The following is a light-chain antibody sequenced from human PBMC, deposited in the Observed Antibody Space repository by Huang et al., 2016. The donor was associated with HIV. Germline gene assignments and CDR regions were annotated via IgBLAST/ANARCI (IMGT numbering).Light chain of an antibody. V-gene: IGKV1-39*01. J-gene: IGKJ2*01. Sequence: DIQMTPSPSSLSASVGDRVTITSRASENIRRYLNWYQQKPGKPPKLLIHSASTLQSGVPSRFSGSGSGTDFTLTITSLQPEDFATYYCQGSLSIPHTFGQGTNLEIK. CDR1: ENIRRY. CDR2: SAS. CDR3: QGSLSIPHT.